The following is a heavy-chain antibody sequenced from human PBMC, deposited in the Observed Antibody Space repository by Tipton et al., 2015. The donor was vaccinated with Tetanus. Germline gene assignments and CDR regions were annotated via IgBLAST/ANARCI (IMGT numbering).Heavy chain of an antibody. J-gene: IGHJ4*02. CDR1: GGSITDFY. CDR2: MFRSGST. CDR3: ARGWGSSWYYFDN. V-gene: IGHV4-59*01. Sequence: TLSLTCTVSGGSITDFYWSWIRQSPGKGLEYIGYMFRSGSTNYNPSLQSRVTLSIDTSKNQFSLKLTSVTPADTAVYFCARGWGSSWYYFDNWGQGTLVTVSS. D-gene: IGHD6-13*01.